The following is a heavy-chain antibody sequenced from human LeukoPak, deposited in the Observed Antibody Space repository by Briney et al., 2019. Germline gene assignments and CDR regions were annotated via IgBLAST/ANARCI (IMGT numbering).Heavy chain of an antibody. Sequence: SETLSLTCTVSDDSISPYSWSWIRQPPGKGLEWIGSIYYSGSTAYNPSLKSRVTISVDTSRNHFSPKLNSVTAADTAVYFCARRSNDILTGFYRAFDIGGQGTMVIVS. CDR3: ARRSNDILTGFYRAFDI. CDR2: IYYSGST. D-gene: IGHD3-9*01. V-gene: IGHV4-59*01. CDR1: DDSISPYS. J-gene: IGHJ3*02.